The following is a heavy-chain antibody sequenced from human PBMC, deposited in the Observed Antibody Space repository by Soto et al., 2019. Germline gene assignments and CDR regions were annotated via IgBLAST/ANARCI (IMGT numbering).Heavy chain of an antibody. CDR3: ARVIAARPDYGMDV. CDR2: VSPYNGNT. V-gene: IGHV1-18*01. CDR1: GYTFTDHG. Sequence: ASVQVSCKTSGYTFTDHGLSWVRQAPGQGLEWLGWVSPYNGNTKYAQKFKGRVTMTTDTSTRTPYMELRSLRPDDTAVYYCARVIAARPDYGMDVWGQGTTVTVSS. J-gene: IGHJ6*02. D-gene: IGHD6-6*01.